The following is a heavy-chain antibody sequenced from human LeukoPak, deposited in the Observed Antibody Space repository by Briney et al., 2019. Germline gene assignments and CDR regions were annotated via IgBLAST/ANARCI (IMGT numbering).Heavy chain of an antibody. V-gene: IGHV3-30*18. D-gene: IGHD2-15*01. Sequence: GGSLRLSCAAFGFTFSSYGMHWVRQAPGKGLEWVAVISYDGSNKYYADSVKGRFTISRDNSKNTLYLQMNSLGAEDTALYYCAKDGRATSLYWGQGTLVTVSS. CDR2: ISYDGSNK. CDR1: GFTFSSYG. CDR3: AKDGRATSLY. J-gene: IGHJ4*02.